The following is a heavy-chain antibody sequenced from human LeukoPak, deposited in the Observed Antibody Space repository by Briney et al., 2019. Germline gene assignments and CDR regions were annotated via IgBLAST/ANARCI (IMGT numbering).Heavy chain of an antibody. Sequence: SETLSLTCAVYGGSFSGYFWTWIRQRPGKGLEWIGEINHKGSTSCNPSLRSRLTISVDKSKNQVSLKLSSVTAADTAVYFCTRAGAQQQLVDFWGQGTLVSVSS. CDR1: GGSFSGYF. CDR2: INHKGST. D-gene: IGHD6-13*01. CDR3: TRAGAQQQLVDF. J-gene: IGHJ4*02. V-gene: IGHV4-34*01.